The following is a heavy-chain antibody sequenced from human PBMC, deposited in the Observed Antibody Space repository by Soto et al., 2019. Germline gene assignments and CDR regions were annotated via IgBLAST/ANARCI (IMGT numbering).Heavy chain of an antibody. D-gene: IGHD4-17*01. J-gene: IGHJ2*01. V-gene: IGHV4-39*01. CDR3: ARLDATTVTTNTGDYWYFDL. Sequence: QLQLQESGPGLVKPSETLSLTCTVSGGSISSSSYYWGWIRQPPGKGLEWIGSIYYSGSTYYNPSLKSRVTISVDTSKNQFSLKLSSVTAADTAVYYCARLDATTVTTNTGDYWYFDLWGRGTLVTVSS. CDR1: GGSISSSSYY. CDR2: IYYSGST.